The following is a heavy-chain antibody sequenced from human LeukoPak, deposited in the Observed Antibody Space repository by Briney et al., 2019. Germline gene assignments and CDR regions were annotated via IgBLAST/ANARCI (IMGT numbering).Heavy chain of an antibody. CDR3: ARALGTAMALDAFDI. CDR1: GYTFTGYY. CDR2: INPNSGGT. D-gene: IGHD5-18*01. V-gene: IGHV1-2*02. J-gene: IGHJ3*02. Sequence: ASVKVSCKASGYTFTGYYMYWVRQAPGQGLGWVGWINPNSGGTNYAQKFQGRVTMTRDTSISTAYMELSRLRSDDTAVYYCARALGTAMALDAFDIWGQGTMVTVSS.